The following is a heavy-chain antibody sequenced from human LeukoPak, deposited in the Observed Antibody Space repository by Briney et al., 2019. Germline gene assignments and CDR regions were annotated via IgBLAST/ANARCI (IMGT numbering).Heavy chain of an antibody. CDR2: ISGSGCST. Sequence: GGSLRLSCAASGFTFSSYAMSGFRQAPGKGLEGVSAISGSGCSTYYADSVKGRFTISRDNSKNTLYLQINSLRAEDTAVYYCAKDLPLVVVQAAPNWFDPWGQGTLVTVSS. D-gene: IGHD2-2*01. V-gene: IGHV3-23*01. CDR3: AKDLPLVVVQAAPNWFDP. CDR1: GFTFSSYA. J-gene: IGHJ5*02.